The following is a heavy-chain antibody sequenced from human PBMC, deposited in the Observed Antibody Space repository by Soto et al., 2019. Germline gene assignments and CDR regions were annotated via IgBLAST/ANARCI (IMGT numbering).Heavy chain of an antibody. Sequence: SVKVSCKASGGTFSSYAISWVRQAPGQGLEWMGVITPIFGIIKYAQKFQGRVTITADESTSIAYMELSSLRSDDTAVYYCARLQNWFDPWGQGTRVTVSS. CDR1: GGTFSSYA. CDR3: ARLQNWFDP. CDR2: ITPIFGII. V-gene: IGHV1-69*13. J-gene: IGHJ5*02.